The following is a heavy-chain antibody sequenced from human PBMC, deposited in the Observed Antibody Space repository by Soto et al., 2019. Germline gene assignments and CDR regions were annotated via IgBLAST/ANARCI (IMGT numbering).Heavy chain of an antibody. CDR2: ISGAGVTT. Sequence: EVQLVESGGDLVQRGGALRLSCAASGFPCSSYWMHWVRHTPGKGLDWVARISGAGVTTYYADAETGRFTVSRDNAKNTLSLQISGLRAEDTAVYYCAREYYGLLTGYYTNYWGQGTLVSVSS. V-gene: IGHV3-74*01. J-gene: IGHJ4*02. CDR3: AREYYGLLTGYYTNY. CDR1: GFPCSSYW. D-gene: IGHD3-9*01.